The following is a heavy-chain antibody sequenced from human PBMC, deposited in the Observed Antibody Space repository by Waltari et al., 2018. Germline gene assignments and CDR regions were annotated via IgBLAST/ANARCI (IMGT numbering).Heavy chain of an antibody. CDR3: ARELTVTGPFDY. V-gene: IGHV3-33*01. CDR1: GFIFSNFN. D-gene: IGHD6-19*01. J-gene: IGHJ4*02. Sequence: QVQVVESGGGVVQPGKSLRLSCAASGFIFSNFNMNWVRQAPGKGLEWVAVIGYDGNNKHYADSMRGRVTISRDKSKHTLYLQIDSLRADDTAVYYCARELTVTGPFDYWGQGTLVTVSS. CDR2: IGYDGNNK.